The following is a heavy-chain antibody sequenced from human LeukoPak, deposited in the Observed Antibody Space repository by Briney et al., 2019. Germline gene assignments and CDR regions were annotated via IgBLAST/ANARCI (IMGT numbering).Heavy chain of an antibody. J-gene: IGHJ3*02. D-gene: IGHD4-17*01. CDR3: ARHIHGDSVAFDI. CDR2: IYFSGST. CDR1: GDYISGYY. Sequence: PSETLSLTCAVSGDYISGYYWSRIRQPPGKGLEWIGYIYFSGSTKYNPSLKSRVIISLDTSTNQFSLKLSSVTAADTALYYCARHIHGDSVAFDIWGQGTLVTVSS. V-gene: IGHV4-59*08.